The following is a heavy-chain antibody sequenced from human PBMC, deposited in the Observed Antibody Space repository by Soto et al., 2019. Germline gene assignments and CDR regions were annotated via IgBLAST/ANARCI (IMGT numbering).Heavy chain of an antibody. Sequence: PGGSLRLSCAASGFSFSDFYMTWIRQAPGKGLEWISYINGGSSVIKYADSVQDRFIISRDNARNSLYLQMNSLGAEDTAIYYCTRDPPLVDVWGQGTTVTVYS. V-gene: IGHV3-11*06. CDR2: INGGSSVI. CDR3: TRDPPLVDV. J-gene: IGHJ6*02. D-gene: IGHD1-1*01. CDR1: GFSFSDFY.